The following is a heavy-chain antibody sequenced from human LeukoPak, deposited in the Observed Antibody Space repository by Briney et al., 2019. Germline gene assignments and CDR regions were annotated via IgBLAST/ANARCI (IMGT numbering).Heavy chain of an antibody. Sequence: SETLSLTCAVSGVSITSNSHYWGWICQAPGRRLEWIATLSYSGKTHYSPSLKGRGTLSADTSKNQFSLELTSVTAADTAVYFCAREMPTVVPFDTWGQGILVTVSS. D-gene: IGHD4-23*01. J-gene: IGHJ4*02. CDR1: GVSITSNSHY. V-gene: IGHV4-39*07. CDR2: LSYSGKT. CDR3: AREMPTVVPFDT.